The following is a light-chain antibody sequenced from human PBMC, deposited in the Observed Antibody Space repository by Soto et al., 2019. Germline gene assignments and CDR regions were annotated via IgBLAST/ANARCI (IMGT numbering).Light chain of an antibody. CDR1: SSDVGGYNY. CDR3: SSYTSSSTYV. J-gene: IGLJ1*01. CDR2: DVT. V-gene: IGLV2-14*01. Sequence: QSALTQPASVSGSPGQSITISCTGTSSDVGGYNYVSWYQQHPGKAPKLMIYDVTNRPSGVSNRFSGSKSGNTASLTISGLQAEDEADCYCSSYTSSSTYVFGTGIKVTVL.